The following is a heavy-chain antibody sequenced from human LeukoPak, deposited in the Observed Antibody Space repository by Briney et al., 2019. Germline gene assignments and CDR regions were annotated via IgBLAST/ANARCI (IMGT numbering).Heavy chain of an antibody. D-gene: IGHD5-24*01. CDR1: GYSFTNYW. V-gene: IGHV5-51*01. CDR3: ARQESGWPDC. CDR2: IYPGDSDT. Sequence: GESLKISCKGSGYSFTNYWIGWVRQMPGKGLEWVGIIYPGDSDTRYNPSFEGQVTISVDKSVSTAYLKWGSVKASDSAMYYCARQESGWPDCWGQGTLVTVSS. J-gene: IGHJ4*02.